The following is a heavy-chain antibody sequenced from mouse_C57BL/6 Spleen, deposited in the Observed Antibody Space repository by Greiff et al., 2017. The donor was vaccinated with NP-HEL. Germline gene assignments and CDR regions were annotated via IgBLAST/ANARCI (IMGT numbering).Heavy chain of an antibody. V-gene: IGHV1-61*01. Sequence: QVQLQQSGAELVRPGSSVKLSCKASGYTFTSYWMDWVKQRPGQGLEWIGNIYPSDSETHYNQKFKDKATLTVDKSSSTAYMQLSSLTSEDSAVYYCARGGDYDGADYWGQGTTLTVSS. CDR2: IYPSDSET. D-gene: IGHD2-4*01. CDR1: GYTFTSYW. CDR3: ARGGDYDGADY. J-gene: IGHJ2*01.